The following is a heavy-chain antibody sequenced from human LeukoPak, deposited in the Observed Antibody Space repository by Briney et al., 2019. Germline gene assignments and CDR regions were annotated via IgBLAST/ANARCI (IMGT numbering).Heavy chain of an antibody. V-gene: IGHV3-30*02. CDR3: AKQMMERQQYYYMDV. CDR2: IRYDESAT. J-gene: IGHJ6*03. CDR1: GLIFSTCG. D-gene: IGHD6-13*01. Sequence: GGSLRLSCVASGLIFSTCGMHWVRQAPGKGLEGLTHIRYDESATYYADSVKGRFTISRENSKNTLCLQMNSLRGEDTAVYYCAKQMMERQQYYYMDVWGKGTSVTVSS.